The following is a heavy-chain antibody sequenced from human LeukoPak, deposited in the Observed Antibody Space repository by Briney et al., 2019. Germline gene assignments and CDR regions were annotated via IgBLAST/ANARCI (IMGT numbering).Heavy chain of an antibody. Sequence: PSETLSLTCTVSGGSISSSSYYWAWIRQPPGKGLEWIGSIHYSGSTNYNPSLKSRVNISLDKSKNHFSLRVNSVVAADTAIYYCARAPDTAIPYYYMDVWGKGTTVTVSS. J-gene: IGHJ6*03. CDR1: GGSISSSSYY. CDR3: ARAPDTAIPYYYMDV. D-gene: IGHD5-18*01. CDR2: IHYSGST. V-gene: IGHV4-39*07.